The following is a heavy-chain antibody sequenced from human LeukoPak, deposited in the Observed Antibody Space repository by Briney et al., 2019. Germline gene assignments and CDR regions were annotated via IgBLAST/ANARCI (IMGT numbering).Heavy chain of an antibody. CDR2: INPNSGDT. V-gene: IGHV1-2*06. Sequence: ASVKVSCKASGYTFIDNYMHWVRQAPGQGLEWMGRINPNSGDTNFAQKFQGRVTMTRDTSISTAYMELSRLRSDDTAKYYCAKDRNLWSGYADAFDIWGQGTVVTVSS. CDR1: GYTFIDNY. D-gene: IGHD3-3*01. CDR3: AKDRNLWSGYADAFDI. J-gene: IGHJ3*02.